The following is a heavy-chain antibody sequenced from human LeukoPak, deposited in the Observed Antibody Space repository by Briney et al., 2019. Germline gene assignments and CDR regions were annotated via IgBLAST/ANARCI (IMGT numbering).Heavy chain of an antibody. D-gene: IGHD3-3*01. J-gene: IGHJ6*02. CDR1: GFTVSSNY. CDR3: ARVPISEKYYYYCGMDV. Sequence: GGSLRLSCAASGFTVSSNYMSWVRQAPGKGLEWVSVIYSGGSTYYADSVKGRFTISRDNSKNTLYLQMNSLRAEDTAVYYCARVPISEKYYYYCGMDVWGQGTTVTVSS. CDR2: IYSGGST. V-gene: IGHV3-53*01.